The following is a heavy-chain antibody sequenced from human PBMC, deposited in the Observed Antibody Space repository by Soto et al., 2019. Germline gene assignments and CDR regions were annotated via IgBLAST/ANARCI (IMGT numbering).Heavy chain of an antibody. V-gene: IGHV1-18*01. CDR1: GYIFSSFY. CDR2: TSGYSGNS. J-gene: IGHJ6*02. CDR3: ARDIFGHVDAFDL. Sequence: ASVKVSCNSSGYIFSSFYINWVRQAPGQGLEWMGWTSGYSGNSKYAQKFQGRVTMTTDTSTNTGYMEMRSLTSDDTAVYHCARDIFGHVDAFDLWVQGRTVTVAS. D-gene: IGHD3-3*02.